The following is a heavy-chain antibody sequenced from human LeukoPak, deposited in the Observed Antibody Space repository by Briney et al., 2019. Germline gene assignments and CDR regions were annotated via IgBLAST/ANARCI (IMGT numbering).Heavy chain of an antibody. J-gene: IGHJ6*01. V-gene: IGHV3-11*06. CDR3: ATTEKNRYYINL. D-gene: IGHD2-21*01. CDR2: ISGSSRYI. CDR1: GFTITDQY. Sequence: GGSLRLSCVVSGFTITDQYMGWIRQAPGKGLQWVSYISGSSRYINYADSVKGRFTISRDNAKNSLYLQMSSLRAEDTAVYFCATTEKNRYYINLWGPGTTVIVSS.